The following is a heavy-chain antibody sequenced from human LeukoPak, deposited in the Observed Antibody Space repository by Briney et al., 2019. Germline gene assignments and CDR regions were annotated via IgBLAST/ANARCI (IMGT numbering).Heavy chain of an antibody. V-gene: IGHV3-23*01. Sequence: GGSLRLSCAASGFTFSSYAMSWVRQAPGKGLEWVSTFSGSGGSTHYADSVKGRFTISRDNSKNTLYLQMNSLRAEDTAVYYCARIAEHYYMDVWGKGTTVTISS. CDR2: FSGSGGST. J-gene: IGHJ6*03. D-gene: IGHD6-13*01. CDR3: ARIAEHYYMDV. CDR1: GFTFSSYA.